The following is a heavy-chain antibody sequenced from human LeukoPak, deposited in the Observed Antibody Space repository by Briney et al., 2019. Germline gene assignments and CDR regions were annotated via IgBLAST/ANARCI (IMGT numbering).Heavy chain of an antibody. CDR2: IYYSGST. CDR3: AREQWFGEYYFDY. V-gene: IGHV4-59*01. CDR1: GGSISSYY. Sequence: SETLSLTCTVSGGSISSYYWSWIRQPPGKGLEWIGYIYYSGSTNYNPSLKSRVTISVDTSKNQSSLKLSSVTAADTAVYYCAREQWFGEYYFDYWGQGTLVTVSS. D-gene: IGHD3-10*01. J-gene: IGHJ4*02.